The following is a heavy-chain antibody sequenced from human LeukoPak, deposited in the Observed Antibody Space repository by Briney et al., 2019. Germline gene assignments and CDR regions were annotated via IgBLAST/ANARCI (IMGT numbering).Heavy chain of an antibody. J-gene: IGHJ3*02. V-gene: IGHV3-23*01. CDR2: ISGSGGST. Sequence: GGTLRLSCAASGFTFSSYGMSWVRQAPGKGLEWVSAISGSGGSTYYADSVKGRFTISRDNSKNTLYLQMNSLRAEDTAVYYCAKDDIRSGSYYAFDIWGQGTMVTVSS. D-gene: IGHD1-26*01. CDR3: AKDDIRSGSYYAFDI. CDR1: GFTFSSYG.